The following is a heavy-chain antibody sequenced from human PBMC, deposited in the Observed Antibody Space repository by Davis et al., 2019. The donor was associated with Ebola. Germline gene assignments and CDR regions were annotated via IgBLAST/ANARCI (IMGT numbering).Heavy chain of an antibody. J-gene: IGHJ5*02. Sequence: GESLKISCAASGSTFSSYGMHWVRQAPGKGLEWVAVISYDGSNKYYADSVKGRFTISRDNSKNTLYLQMNSLRAEDTAVYYCAREAALLEWFSGWFDPWGQGTLVTVSS. V-gene: IGHV3-30*03. D-gene: IGHD3-3*01. CDR2: ISYDGSNK. CDR1: GSTFSSYG. CDR3: AREAALLEWFSGWFDP.